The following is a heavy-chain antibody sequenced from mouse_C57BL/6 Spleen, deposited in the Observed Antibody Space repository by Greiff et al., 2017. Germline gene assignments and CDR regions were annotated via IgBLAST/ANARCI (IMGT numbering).Heavy chain of an antibody. J-gene: IGHJ2*01. CDR2: ISYDGSN. CDR1: GYSITSGYY. V-gene: IGHV3-6*01. Sequence: DVKLQESGPGLVKPSQSLSLTCSVTGYSITSGYYWNWIRQFPGNKLEWMGYISYDGSNNYNPSLKNRISITRDTSKNKFFLKLNAVTTEDTATYYCASGSDFDYWGQGTTLTVSS. D-gene: IGHD6-1*01. CDR3: ASGSDFDY.